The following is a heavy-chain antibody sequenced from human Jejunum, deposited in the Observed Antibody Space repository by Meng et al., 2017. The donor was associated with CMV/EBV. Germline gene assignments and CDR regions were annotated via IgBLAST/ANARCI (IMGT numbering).Heavy chain of an antibody. CDR2: IHYSEST. CDR3: VRGVSPTEWPLEK. Sequence: VSGGSISSYYWSWVRQSPGKGLEWLGYIHYSESTKYHPSLESRVTMSLDRSRNQFSLRLSSVTAADTAVYFCVRGVSPTEWPLEKWGQGTLVTVSS. CDR1: GGSISSYY. V-gene: IGHV4-59*01. J-gene: IGHJ4*02. D-gene: IGHD3-3*01.